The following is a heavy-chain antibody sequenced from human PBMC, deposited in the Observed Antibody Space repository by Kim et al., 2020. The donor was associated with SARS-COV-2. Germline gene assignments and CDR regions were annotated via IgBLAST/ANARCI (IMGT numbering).Heavy chain of an antibody. CDR3: ARDGYYETGMDV. J-gene: IGHJ6*02. Sequence: SETLSLTCTVSGGSISSYYWSWIRQPPGKGLEWIGYIYYSGSTNYNPSLKSRVTISVDTSKNQFSLKLSSVTAADTAVYYCARDGYYETGMDVWGQGTTVTVSS. V-gene: IGHV4-59*01. CDR1: GGSISSYY. CDR2: IYYSGST. D-gene: IGHD3-3*01.